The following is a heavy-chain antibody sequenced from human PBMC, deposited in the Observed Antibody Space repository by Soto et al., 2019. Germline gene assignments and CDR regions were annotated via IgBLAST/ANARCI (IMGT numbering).Heavy chain of an antibody. D-gene: IGHD6-13*01. CDR1: GFTFDDYA. V-gene: IGHV3-9*01. CDR3: SKARGAYSSSWYPLDAFDI. CDR2: ISWNSGSI. J-gene: IGHJ3*02. Sequence: EVQLVESGGGLVQPGRSLRLSCAASGFTFDDYAMHWVRQAPGNGLEWVSGISWNSGSIGYADSVKGRFTISRDNAKNSLYLQMNSLRAEDTALYYCSKARGAYSSSWYPLDAFDIWGQGTMVTVSS.